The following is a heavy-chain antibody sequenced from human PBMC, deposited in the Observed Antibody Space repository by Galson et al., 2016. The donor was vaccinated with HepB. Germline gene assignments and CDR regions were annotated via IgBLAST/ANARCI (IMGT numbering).Heavy chain of an antibody. Sequence: SVKVSCKASGYTFTSSYMHWVRQAPGQGLEWMGIINPSGGRTRYAQEFKGRVTMTRDTSTSTVDMELSSLRSDDTAVYYCARDPQYQLTNYYYYGMDVWGQGTTVTV. CDR2: INPSGGRT. D-gene: IGHD2-2*01. CDR1: GYTFTSSY. V-gene: IGHV1-46*01. CDR3: ARDPQYQLTNYYYYGMDV. J-gene: IGHJ6*02.